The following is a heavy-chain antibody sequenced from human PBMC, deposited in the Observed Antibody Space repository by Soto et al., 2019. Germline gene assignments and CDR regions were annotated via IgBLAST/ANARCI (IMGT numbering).Heavy chain of an antibody. J-gene: IGHJ4*02. CDR2: IYYSGST. CDR3: ARVWGYAFDY. D-gene: IGHD3-16*01. V-gene: IGHV4-59*01. CDR1: GASISSYY. Sequence: QVQLQESGPGLVKPSEPLSPTCPVPGASISSYYWCWFRQPPGKGLEWFGYIYYSGSTNYNPSLKSRVTISVDTSKNQFSLKLSSVTAADTAVYYCARVWGYAFDYWGQGTLVTVSS.